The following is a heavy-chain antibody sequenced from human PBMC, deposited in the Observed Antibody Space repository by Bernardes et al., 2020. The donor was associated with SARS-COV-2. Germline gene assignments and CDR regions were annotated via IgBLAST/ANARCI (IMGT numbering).Heavy chain of an antibody. CDR2: IDPSDSYT. Sequence: GESLKISCKGSAYTFSSYWISWVRQMPGKGLEWMGMIDPSDSYTSYSPSFEGLVTMSVDKSISTAHLQWSSLKASDTAMYYCARHGDDNDAPDEYWYFDVWGRGTQVTVSS. CDR1: AYTFSSYW. D-gene: IGHD1-1*01. CDR3: ARHGDDNDAPDEYWYFDV. V-gene: IGHV5-10-1*01. J-gene: IGHJ2*01.